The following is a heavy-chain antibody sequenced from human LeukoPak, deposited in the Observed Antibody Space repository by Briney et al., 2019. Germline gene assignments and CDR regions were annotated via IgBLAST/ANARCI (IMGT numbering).Heavy chain of an antibody. CDR3: AKTPLIWGFAYWYFDL. CDR2: ISGSGGST. J-gene: IGHJ2*01. CDR1: GFTFSSYA. V-gene: IGHV3-23*01. Sequence: GGSLRLSCAASGFTFSSYAMSWVRQAPGKGLEWVSAISGSGGSTYYADSGKGRFTISRDNSKNTLYLQMNSLRAEDTAVYYCAKTPLIWGFAYWYFDLWGRGTLVTVSS. D-gene: IGHD3-16*01.